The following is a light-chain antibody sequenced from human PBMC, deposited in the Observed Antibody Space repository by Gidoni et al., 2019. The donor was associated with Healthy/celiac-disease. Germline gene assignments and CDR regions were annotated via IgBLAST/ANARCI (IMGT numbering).Light chain of an antibody. CDR1: QSVLYSSNNKNY. J-gene: IGKJ1*01. CDR2: WAS. V-gene: IGKV4-1*01. Sequence: DIVMTQAPDSLAESLGERATINCKSSQSVLYSSNNKNYLAWYQQKPGQPPKLLIYWASTRESGVPDRFSGSGSGTDFPLTISSLQAEDVAVYYCQQYYSTLSWTFGQGTKVEIK. CDR3: QQYYSTLSWT.